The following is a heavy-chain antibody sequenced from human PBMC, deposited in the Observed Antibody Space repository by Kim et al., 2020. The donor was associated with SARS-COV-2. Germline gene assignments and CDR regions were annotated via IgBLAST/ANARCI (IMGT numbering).Heavy chain of an antibody. D-gene: IGHD3-22*01. J-gene: IGHJ4*02. V-gene: IGHV3-53*01. CDR1: GFTVSSNY. Sequence: GGSLRLSCAASGFTVSSNYMSWVRQAPGKGLEWVSVIYSGGSTYYADSVKGRFTISRDNSKNTLYLQMNSLRAEDTAVYYCARALDPFDYYDSSGYFDYWSQGTLVTVSS. CDR3: ARALDPFDYYDSSGYFDY. CDR2: IYSGGST.